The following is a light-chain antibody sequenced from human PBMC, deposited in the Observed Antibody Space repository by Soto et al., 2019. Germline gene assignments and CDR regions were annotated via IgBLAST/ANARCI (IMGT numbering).Light chain of an antibody. V-gene: IGKV3-15*01. Sequence: EVEVTQAPATLSVSPGERATLSCRASQSVNSNLAWYQQKPGQAPRLLIYGASTRATGIPATFSGSGSGTDFTLTITSLQSEDFAIYYCQQYNNWPRTFGQGTKVDIK. CDR1: QSVNSN. J-gene: IGKJ1*01. CDR2: GAS. CDR3: QQYNNWPRT.